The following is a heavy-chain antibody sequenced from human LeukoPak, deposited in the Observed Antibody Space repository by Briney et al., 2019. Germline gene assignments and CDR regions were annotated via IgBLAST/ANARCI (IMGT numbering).Heavy chain of an antibody. CDR3: ARLEGGYWYFDL. V-gene: IGHV4-39*01. CDR2: IYYSGST. D-gene: IGHD3-16*01. J-gene: IGHJ2*01. CDR1: GGSISSSSYY. Sequence: PSETLSLTCTVSGGSISSSSYYWGWIRQPPGKGLEWIGSIYYSGSTYYNPSLKSRVTISVDTPKNQFSLKLSSVTAADTAVYYCARLEGGYWYFDLWGRGTLVTVSS.